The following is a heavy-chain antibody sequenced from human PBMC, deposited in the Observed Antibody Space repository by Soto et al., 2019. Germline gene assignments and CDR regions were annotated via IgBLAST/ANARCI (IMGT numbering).Heavy chain of an antibody. CDR2: IYHSGST. CDR1: GGSISSGGYS. Sequence: SETLSLTCAVSGGSISSGGYSWSWIRQPPGKGLEWIGYIYHSGSTYYNPSLKSRVTISVDRSKSQFSLKLSSVTAADTAVYYCASSFDIVGATAFDSWGQGTLVTVSS. V-gene: IGHV4-30-2*01. D-gene: IGHD1-26*01. CDR3: ASSFDIVGATAFDS. J-gene: IGHJ4*02.